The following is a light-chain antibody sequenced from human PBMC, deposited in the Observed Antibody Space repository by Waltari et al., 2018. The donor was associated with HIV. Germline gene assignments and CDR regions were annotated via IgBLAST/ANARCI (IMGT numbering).Light chain of an antibody. Sequence: VLTQSPATLSMSPGDRVTLSCRASQSVKTYLGWYQQKPGQAPRLLIYDVSNRATGIPGRFSGSGFGTDFTLTISSLEPEDFAVYYCQQRNEWPLTFGGGTEVELK. CDR2: DVS. CDR3: QQRNEWPLT. J-gene: IGKJ4*01. V-gene: IGKV3-11*01. CDR1: QSVKTY.